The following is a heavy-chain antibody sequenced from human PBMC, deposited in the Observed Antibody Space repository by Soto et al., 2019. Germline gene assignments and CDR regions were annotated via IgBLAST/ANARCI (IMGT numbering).Heavy chain of an antibody. CDR2: VYQTGRA. D-gene: IGHD3-3*01. V-gene: IGHV4-61*01. Sequence: SLKTSNYSWIWIRQPPGKELEWIGYVYQTGRASYNPSLKSRGSISMDTSKNHFSLNLDSVTAADTAVYFCARDFAYFDSWGQGAVVTVS. CDR1: SLKTSNYS. CDR3: ARDFAYFDS. J-gene: IGHJ4*02.